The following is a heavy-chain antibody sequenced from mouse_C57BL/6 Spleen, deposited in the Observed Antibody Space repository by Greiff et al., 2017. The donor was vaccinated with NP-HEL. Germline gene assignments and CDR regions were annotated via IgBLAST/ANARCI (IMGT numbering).Heavy chain of an antibody. CDR2: ISGGGGNT. CDR3: ARQGDGYFDD. D-gene: IGHD2-3*01. Sequence: EVMLVESGGGLVKPGGSLKLSCAASGFTFSSYTMSWVRQTPEKRLEWVATISGGGGNTYYPDSVKGRFTISRDNAKNTLYLQMSSLRSEDTALYYCARQGDGYFDDWGQGTTLTVSS. J-gene: IGHJ2*01. CDR1: GFTFSSYT. V-gene: IGHV5-9*01.